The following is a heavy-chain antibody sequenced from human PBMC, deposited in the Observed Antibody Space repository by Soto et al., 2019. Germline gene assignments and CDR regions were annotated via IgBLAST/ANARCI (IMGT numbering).Heavy chain of an antibody. J-gene: IGHJ6*02. Sequence: GASVKVSCKASGGTFSSYAISWVRQAPGQGLEWMGGIIPIFGTANYAQKFQGRVTITADESTSTAYMELSSLRSEDAAVYYCARISYNWNYYYYGMDVWGQATTVTVS. CDR3: ARISYNWNYYYYGMDV. CDR1: GGTFSSYA. V-gene: IGHV1-69*13. D-gene: IGHD1-1*01. CDR2: IIPIFGTA.